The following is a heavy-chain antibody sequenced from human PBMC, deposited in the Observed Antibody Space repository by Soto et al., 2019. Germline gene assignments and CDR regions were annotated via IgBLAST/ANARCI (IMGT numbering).Heavy chain of an antibody. CDR2: INHSGST. J-gene: IGHJ6*03. V-gene: IGHV4-34*01. Sequence: PSETLSLTCAVYGGSFSGYYWSWIRQPPGKGLEWIGEINHSGSTNYNPSLKSRVTISVDTSKNQFSLKLNSVTPGDTAVYYCARSSSGYDSFYYYYYMDVWGKGTTVTVSS. CDR1: GGSFSGYY. CDR3: ARSSSGYDSFYYYYYMDV. D-gene: IGHD5-12*01.